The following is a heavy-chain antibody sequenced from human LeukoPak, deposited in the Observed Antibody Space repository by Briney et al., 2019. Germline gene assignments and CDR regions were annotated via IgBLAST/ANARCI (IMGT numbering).Heavy chain of an antibody. CDR2: INPNSGVT. CDR3: ARGATSDCSGGSCYVHFDY. D-gene: IGHD2-15*01. Sequence: GASVNVPCKASGYTFTDYYIHWVRQAPGQGLQWIGWINPNSGVTNYSQKFQGRATMTRDTSITTAYMELSRLTSDDTAVYYCARGATSDCSGGSCYVHFDYWGQGTLVTVSS. J-gene: IGHJ4*02. V-gene: IGHV1-2*02. CDR1: GYTFTDYY.